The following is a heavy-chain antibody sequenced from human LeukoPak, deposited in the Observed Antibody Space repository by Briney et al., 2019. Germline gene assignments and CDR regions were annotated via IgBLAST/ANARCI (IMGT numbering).Heavy chain of an antibody. V-gene: IGHV1-8*01. J-gene: IGHJ4*02. CDR1: GYTFTSYD. CDR3: ARGPSLLLWFGEFYRDLYYFDY. Sequence: ASVKVSCKASGYTFTSYDINWVRQATGQGLECMGWMNPNSGNTGYAQKFQGRVTMTRNTSISTAYMELSSLRSEDTAVYYCARGPSLLLWFGEFYRDLYYFDYWGQGTLVTVSS. CDR2: MNPNSGNT. D-gene: IGHD3-10*01.